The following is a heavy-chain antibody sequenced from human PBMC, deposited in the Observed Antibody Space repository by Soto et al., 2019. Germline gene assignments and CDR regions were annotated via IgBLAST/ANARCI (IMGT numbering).Heavy chain of an antibody. V-gene: IGHV4-39*01. J-gene: IGHJ4*02. Sequence: SETLSLTRAVSGASISGSYYYWAWLRQSPGKGPEWIGRVFYTGFTSYNPSLESRVSVSVDTSKSQFSLKLSAVTAADTAVYYCATSQKGYNWNYFDHWGQGALVTVSS. CDR3: ATSQKGYNWNYFDH. CDR2: VFYTGFT. D-gene: IGHD1-20*01. CDR1: GASISGSYYY.